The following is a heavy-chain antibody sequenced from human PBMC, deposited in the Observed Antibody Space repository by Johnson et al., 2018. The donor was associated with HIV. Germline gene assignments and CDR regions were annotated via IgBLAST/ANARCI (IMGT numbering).Heavy chain of an antibody. Sequence: QVQLVESGGGMVQPGRSLSLSCAASGFTFSSYAMHWVRQAPGKGLEWVAVISYDGSNKYYADSVKVRFTISRVNANNSLYLQMNRLRAEATAVYFVTRGEWGYFYDSSGYYHRPDDAFEIWGQGTMVTVSS. J-gene: IGHJ3*02. CDR2: ISYDGSNK. CDR1: GFTFSSYA. D-gene: IGHD3-22*01. CDR3: TRGEWGYFYDSSGYYHRPDDAFEI. V-gene: IGHV3-30*14.